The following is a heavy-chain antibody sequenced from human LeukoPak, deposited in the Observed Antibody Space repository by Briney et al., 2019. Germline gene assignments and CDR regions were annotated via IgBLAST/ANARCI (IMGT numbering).Heavy chain of an antibody. Sequence: GGSLRLSCAASGFTFSSHWMHWVRQAPGKGLVWASGISTDGSRPRYADSVNGRFTISRDNAKNTLYLQMNSLRAEDTAVYFCVRDGQGSTPLDYWGQGTLVTVSS. CDR2: ISTDGSRP. V-gene: IGHV3-74*01. CDR1: GFTFSSHW. CDR3: VRDGQGSTPLDY. D-gene: IGHD2-15*01. J-gene: IGHJ4*02.